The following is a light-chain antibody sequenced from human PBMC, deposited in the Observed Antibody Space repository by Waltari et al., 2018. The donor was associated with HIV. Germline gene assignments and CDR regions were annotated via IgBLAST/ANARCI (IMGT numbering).Light chain of an antibody. Sequence: QSALTQPRSVSGSPGQSVTLSCTGTSSDVGAYNYVSWYQQHPGKAPKLIIDDVTRRPSGLPDRFSGSKSGNTASLTISGLQAEDEADYYCCSYAGNYTGVFGGGTKLTVL. CDR2: DVT. J-gene: IGLJ3*02. V-gene: IGLV2-11*01. CDR3: CSYAGNYTGV. CDR1: SSDVGAYNY.